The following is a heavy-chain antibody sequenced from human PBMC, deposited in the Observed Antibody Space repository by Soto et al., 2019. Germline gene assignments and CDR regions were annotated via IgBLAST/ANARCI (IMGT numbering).Heavy chain of an antibody. CDR1: GFTFSSYA. CDR3: ARDLARSRLVVVPGDY. CDR2: ISYDGSNK. D-gene: IGHD3-22*01. V-gene: IGHV3-30-3*01. J-gene: IGHJ4*02. Sequence: GGSLRLSCAASGFTFSSYAMHWVRQAPGKGLEWVAVISYDGSNKYYADSVKGRFTISRDNSKNTLYLQMNSLRAEDTAVYYCARDLARSRLVVVPGDYWGQGTLVTVSS.